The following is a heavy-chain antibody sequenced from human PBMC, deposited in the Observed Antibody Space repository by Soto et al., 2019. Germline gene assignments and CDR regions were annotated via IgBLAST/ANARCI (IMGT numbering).Heavy chain of an antibody. J-gene: IGHJ4*02. V-gene: IGHV3-23*01. CDR3: ARDASADGYN. CDR2: ISGRATTT. Sequence: GGSLRLSCAASGFTFNDYAMSWVRQAPGKGLEWVSAISGRATTTYYADSVKGRFTISRDNSKNTLSLQMDSLRAEDTAVYFCARDASADGYNWGQGTLVTVSS. D-gene: IGHD2-21*01. CDR1: GFTFNDYA.